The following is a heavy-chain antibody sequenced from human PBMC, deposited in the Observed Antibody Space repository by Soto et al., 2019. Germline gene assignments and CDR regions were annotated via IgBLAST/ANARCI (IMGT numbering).Heavy chain of an antibody. Sequence: EVQLLESGGGLVQPGGSLRLSCAASGFTFNNYALPWFRQAPGKGLEWAPAISGGGDTTSYADSVKGRFTVSRDGSKNTLYLQMSSLRAEDTALYYCAKGRGGSGSLTPRVDFWGQGTLVTVSS. V-gene: IGHV3-23*01. D-gene: IGHD3-10*01. CDR1: GFTFNNYA. CDR2: ISGGGDTT. J-gene: IGHJ4*02. CDR3: AKGRGGSGSLTPRVDF.